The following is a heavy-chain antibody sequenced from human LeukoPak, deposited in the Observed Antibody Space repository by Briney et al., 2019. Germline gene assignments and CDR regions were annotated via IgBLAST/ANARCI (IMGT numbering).Heavy chain of an antibody. J-gene: IGHJ4*02. Sequence: SETLSLTCTVSGGSITSYYWSWIRQPPGKGLEWIGYLYYTGSTNYNPSLKSRVTISVDTSKNQFSLNLSSVTASDTAVYYCARGYSPPSSGFDYWGQGTLVTVSS. V-gene: IGHV4-59*08. D-gene: IGHD6-19*01. CDR1: GGSITSYY. CDR2: LYYTGST. CDR3: ARGYSPPSSGFDY.